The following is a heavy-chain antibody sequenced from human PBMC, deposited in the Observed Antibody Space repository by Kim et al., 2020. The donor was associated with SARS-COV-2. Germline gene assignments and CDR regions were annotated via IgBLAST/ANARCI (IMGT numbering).Heavy chain of an antibody. V-gene: IGHV4-59*01. CDR3: ARAPSITIFGVVAFLDV. Sequence: SETLSLTCTVSGGSISSYYWSWIRQPPWKGLEWIGYIYYSGSTNYNPSLKSRVTISVDTSKNQFSLKLSSVTAADTAVYYCARAPSITIFGVVAFLDVWGQGTTVTVSS. CDR2: IYYSGST. D-gene: IGHD3-3*01. J-gene: IGHJ6*01. CDR1: GGSISSYY.